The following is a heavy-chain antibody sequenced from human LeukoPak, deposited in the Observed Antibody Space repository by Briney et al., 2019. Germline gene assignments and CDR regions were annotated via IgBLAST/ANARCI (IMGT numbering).Heavy chain of an antibody. Sequence: PGRSLRLSCAASGFTFSSYAMHWVRQAPGKGLEWVAVISYDGSNKYYADSVKGRFTISRDNSKNTLYLQMNSLRAEDTAVYYCAKMGTEYDFDYWGQGTLVTVSS. CDR2: ISYDGSNK. CDR1: GFTFSSYA. D-gene: IGHD2-21*02. J-gene: IGHJ4*02. CDR3: AKMGTEYDFDY. V-gene: IGHV3-30-3*02.